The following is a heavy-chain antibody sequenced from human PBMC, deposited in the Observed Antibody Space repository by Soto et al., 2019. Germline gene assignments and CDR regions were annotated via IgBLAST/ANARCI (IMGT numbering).Heavy chain of an antibody. V-gene: IGHV3-23*01. CDR3: AKDKRTIFGVVIFYGMDV. J-gene: IGHJ6*02. CDR2: ISGSGGST. Sequence: GGSLRLSCAASGFTFSSYAMSWVRQVPGKGLEWVSAISGSGGSTYYADSVKGRFTISRDNSKNTLYLQMNSLRAEDTAVYYCAKDKRTIFGVVIFYGMDVWGQGTTVTVSS. D-gene: IGHD3-3*01. CDR1: GFTFSSYA.